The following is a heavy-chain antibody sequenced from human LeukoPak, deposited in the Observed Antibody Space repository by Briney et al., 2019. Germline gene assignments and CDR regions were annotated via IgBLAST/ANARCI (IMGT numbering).Heavy chain of an antibody. D-gene: IGHD6-13*01. CDR3: AKDHHSSSWYETYYYYYMDV. Sequence: PGGSLRLSCAASGFTFSSYAMSWVRQAPGKGPEWVSAISGSGGSTYYADSVKGRFTISRDNSKNTLYLQMNSLRAEDTAVYYCAKDHHSSSWYETYYYYYMDVWGKGTTVTVSS. J-gene: IGHJ6*03. CDR1: GFTFSSYA. V-gene: IGHV3-23*01. CDR2: ISGSGGST.